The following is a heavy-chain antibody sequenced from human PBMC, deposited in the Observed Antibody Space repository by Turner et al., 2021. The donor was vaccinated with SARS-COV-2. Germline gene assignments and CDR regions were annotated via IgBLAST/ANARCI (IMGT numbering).Heavy chain of an antibody. CDR2: IYYMWST. CDR1: GGYISSSNYY. J-gene: IGHJ6*01. V-gene: IGHV4-39*01. Sequence: QLQLQESGPGLVQPPETLSLTCTVSGGYISSSNYYWGWIRQPPGKGLEWIGSIYYMWSTYYNPSLKIRVTISVVPSKNLFSLKLSSVTAADTSLYYCAVLLNPLSYYYYYYDMDVLGRWPTVTVSS. D-gene: IGHD2-8*01. CDR3: AVLLNPLSYYYYYYDMDV.